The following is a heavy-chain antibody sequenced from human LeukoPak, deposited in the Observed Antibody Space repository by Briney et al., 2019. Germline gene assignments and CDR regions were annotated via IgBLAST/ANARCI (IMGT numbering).Heavy chain of an antibody. CDR3: ARDGGDSAFDI. CDR2: IYSGGSI. J-gene: IGHJ3*02. D-gene: IGHD2-21*02. Sequence: GGALRLSCAASGFAVSSNYMHWVRQAPGKGLEWVSVIYSGGSIYHADSVKGRFTVSRDNSKNTLYLQMNSLRAEDTAVYYCARDGGDSAFDIWGQGTMVTVSS. V-gene: IGHV3-66*01. CDR1: GFAVSSNY.